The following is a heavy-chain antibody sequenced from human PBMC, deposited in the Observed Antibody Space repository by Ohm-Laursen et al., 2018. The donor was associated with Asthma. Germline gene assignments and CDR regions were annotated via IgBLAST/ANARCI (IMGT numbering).Heavy chain of an antibody. Sequence: SLRLSCAASGFTFTNYAMSWVRQAPGKGLEWVSAISGYGGDTYYADSVKGRFTISRDNSKNTLYLRMNSLRADDTAVYYCARPSEGVGRYYWGQGTLVTVSS. CDR2: ISGYGGDT. CDR3: ARPSEGVGRYY. J-gene: IGHJ4*02. D-gene: IGHD1-14*01. V-gene: IGHV3-23*01. CDR1: GFTFTNYA.